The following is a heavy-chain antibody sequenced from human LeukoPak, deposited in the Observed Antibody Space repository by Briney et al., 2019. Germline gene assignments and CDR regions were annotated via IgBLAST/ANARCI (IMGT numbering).Heavy chain of an antibody. Sequence: GGSLRLSCAASEFSVGSNYMTWVRQAPGKGLEWVSLIYSGGSTYYADSVKGRFTISRDNSKNTLYLQMNSLRVEDTAVYYCARVYSRSVRGMGYWGQGSLVTVSS. V-gene: IGHV3-66*01. CDR2: IYSGGST. J-gene: IGHJ4*02. CDR1: EFSVGSNY. D-gene: IGHD6-6*01. CDR3: ARVYSRSVRGMGY.